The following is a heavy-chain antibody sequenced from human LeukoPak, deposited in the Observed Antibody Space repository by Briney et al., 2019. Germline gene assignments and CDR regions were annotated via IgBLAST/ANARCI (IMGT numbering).Heavy chain of an antibody. V-gene: IGHV4-4*07. D-gene: IGHD3-10*01. CDR2: IYTSGST. J-gene: IGHJ5*02. Sequence: SKTLSLTCTVSGGSISSYYWSWIRQPAGKGLEWIGRIYTSGSTNYNPSLKSRVTISVDTSKNQFSLKLSSVTAADTAVYYCARGGYYGSGNDFRFDPWGQGTLVTVSS. CDR1: GGSISSYY. CDR3: ARGGYYGSGNDFRFDP.